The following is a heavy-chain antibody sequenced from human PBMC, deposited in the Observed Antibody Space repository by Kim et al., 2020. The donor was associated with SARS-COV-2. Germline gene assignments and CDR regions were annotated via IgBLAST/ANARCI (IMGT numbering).Heavy chain of an antibody. D-gene: IGHD3-22*01. CDR3: ARAGVMNYYDSSGYPSYFDY. CDR2: IYYSGST. J-gene: IGHJ4*02. CDR1: GGSISSGGYY. V-gene: IGHV4-31*03. Sequence: SETLSLTCTVSGGSISSGGYYWSWIRQHPGKGLEWIGYIYYSGSTYYNPSLKSRVTISVDTSKNQFSLKLSSVTAADTAVYYCARAGVMNYYDSSGYPSYFDYWGQGTLVTVSS.